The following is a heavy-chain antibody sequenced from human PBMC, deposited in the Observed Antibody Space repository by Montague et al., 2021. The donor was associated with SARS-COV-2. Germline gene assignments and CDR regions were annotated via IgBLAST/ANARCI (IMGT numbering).Heavy chain of an antibody. CDR1: GGSINSFY. V-gene: IGHV4-59*01. CDR3: ARPSMVSRNYYYYGIDV. D-gene: IGHD2-21*01. Sequence: SETLSLTCTVSGGSINSFYWRWIRPPPRTGLEWIGYIYHSGTTHYSPSLKSRVAISLDTSKNQFSLTLNCVTAADTAVYYCARPSMVSRNYYYYGIDVWGQVTLVSVAS. CDR2: IYHSGTT. J-gene: IGHJ6*02.